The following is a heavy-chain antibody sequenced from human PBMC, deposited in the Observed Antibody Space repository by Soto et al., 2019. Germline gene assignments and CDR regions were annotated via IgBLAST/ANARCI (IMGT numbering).Heavy chain of an antibody. CDR1: GFTFSDYY. CDR2: ISSSGSTI. D-gene: IGHD3-22*01. V-gene: IGHV3-11*01. J-gene: IGHJ6*02. Sequence: PVGSLRLSCAASGFTFSDYYMSWIRQAPGKGLEWVSYISSSGSTIYYADSVKGRFTISRDNAKNSLYLQMNSLRAEDTAVYYCARAVYDSSGYLGDYYYYGMDVWGQGTTVTVSS. CDR3: ARAVYDSSGYLGDYYYYGMDV.